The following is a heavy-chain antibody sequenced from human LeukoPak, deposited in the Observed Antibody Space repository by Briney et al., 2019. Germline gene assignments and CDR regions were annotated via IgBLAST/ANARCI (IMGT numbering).Heavy chain of an antibody. CDR2: IYTSGST. J-gene: IGHJ5*02. CDR1: GGSISSGSYY. CDR3: ARSLTDDFWSGHNWFDP. V-gene: IGHV4-61*02. Sequence: SETLSLTCTVSGGSISSGSYYWSWIRQPAGKGLEWIVRIYTSGSTNYNPSPKSRVTISVDTSKNQFSLKLSSVTAADTAVYYCARSLTDDFWSGHNWFDPWGLGTLVTVSS. D-gene: IGHD3-3*01.